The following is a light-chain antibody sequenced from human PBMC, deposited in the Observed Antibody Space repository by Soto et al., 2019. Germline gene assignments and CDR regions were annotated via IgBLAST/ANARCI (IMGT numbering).Light chain of an antibody. CDR1: HDISTY. V-gene: IGKV1-33*01. J-gene: IGKJ3*01. Sequence: DIQMTQSPSSLSASVGDRVTITCQASHDISTYLNWFQQRPGKVPKLLIHGASKLETGVPARFSGSGSGTHFYLNITCLQPEDVATYYCLQFDRFPRVFGPGTTVDL. CDR3: LQFDRFPRV. CDR2: GAS.